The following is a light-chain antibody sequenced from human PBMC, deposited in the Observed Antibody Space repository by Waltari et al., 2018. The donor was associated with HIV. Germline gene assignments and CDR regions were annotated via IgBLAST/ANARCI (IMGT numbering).Light chain of an antibody. CDR1: QDIRTY. V-gene: IGKV1-39*01. Sequence: DIQMTQSPSSLSASVGDRVTITCRASQDIRTYLNWYQQKPGRAPNLLIYSATSLQSGVPSRFSGSGSWTEFTLTISSVQPEDFATYYCQQSYSTPRTFGQGTKLEIK. CDR2: SAT. J-gene: IGKJ2*01. CDR3: QQSYSTPRT.